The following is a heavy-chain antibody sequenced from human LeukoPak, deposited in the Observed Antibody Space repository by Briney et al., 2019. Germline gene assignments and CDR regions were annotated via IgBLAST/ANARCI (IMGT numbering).Heavy chain of an antibody. CDR2: IIPMLGTV. V-gene: IGHV1-69*04. D-gene: IGHD4-23*01. CDR3: ARAYGGNSEGIWFDP. J-gene: IGHJ5*02. CDR1: GATFSSYA. Sequence: GASVKVSCKASGATFSSYAINWVRQAPGQGLEWMGRIIPMLGTVNYAQKFQGRVTIIADKFTSTAYMEVSSLRSEDTAVYCCARAYGGNSEGIWFDPWGQGTLVTVSS.